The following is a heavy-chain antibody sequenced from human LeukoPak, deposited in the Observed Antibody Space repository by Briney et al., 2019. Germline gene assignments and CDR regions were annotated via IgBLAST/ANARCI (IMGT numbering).Heavy chain of an antibody. D-gene: IGHD5-12*01. Sequence: GGSLSLSCAASGFTFSSHWMSWVRQAPGKGLEWVANIKQDGSEKYYVDSVKGRFTISRDNAKNSLYLQMNSLRAEDTAVYYCAKRAGYSGYDGGNYFDYWGQGNLVTVSS. CDR1: GFTFSSHW. CDR3: AKRAGYSGYDGGNYFDY. CDR2: IKQDGSEK. J-gene: IGHJ4*02. V-gene: IGHV3-7*01.